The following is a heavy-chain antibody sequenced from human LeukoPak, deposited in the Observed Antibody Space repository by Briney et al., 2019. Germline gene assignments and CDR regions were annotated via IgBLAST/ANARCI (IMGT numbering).Heavy chain of an antibody. Sequence: GGFLRLSCAASGFSFSSCWMTWVRQAPGKGPEWVASIKEDGSEKYYVDSVKGRFTISRDNAKNSVNLQMNSLRVEDTAMYYCARNRLKLDYWGQGALVTVSS. D-gene: IGHD5-12*01. CDR1: GFSFSSCW. V-gene: IGHV3-7*01. CDR2: IKEDGSEK. J-gene: IGHJ4*02. CDR3: ARNRLKLDY.